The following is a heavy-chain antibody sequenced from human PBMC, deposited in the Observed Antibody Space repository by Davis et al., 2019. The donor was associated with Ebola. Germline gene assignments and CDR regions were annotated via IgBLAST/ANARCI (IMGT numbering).Heavy chain of an antibody. Sequence: GESLKISCAASGFTVSSNYMSWVRQAPGKGLEWVSVIYSGGSTYYADSVKGRFTISRDNAKNSLYLQMNSLGAEDTAVYYCARLTGSYPGWFDPWGQGTLVTVSS. V-gene: IGHV3-53*01. D-gene: IGHD1-26*01. CDR2: IYSGGST. CDR3: ARLTGSYPGWFDP. CDR1: GFTVSSNY. J-gene: IGHJ5*02.